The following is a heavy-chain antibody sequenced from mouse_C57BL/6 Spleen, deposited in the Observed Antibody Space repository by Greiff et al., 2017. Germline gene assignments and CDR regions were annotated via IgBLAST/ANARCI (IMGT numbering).Heavy chain of an antibody. Sequence: VQLQQSGPELVKPGASVKIPCKASGYTFTDYNMDWVKQSHGKSLEWIGDINPNNGGTIYNQKFKGKATLTVDKSSSTAYMELRSLTSEDTAVYYCARFITTVVNYFDDWGKGTTLTVSS. CDR3: ARFITTVVNYFDD. CDR2: INPNNGGT. J-gene: IGHJ2*01. CDR1: GYTFTDYN. D-gene: IGHD1-1*01. V-gene: IGHV1-18*01.